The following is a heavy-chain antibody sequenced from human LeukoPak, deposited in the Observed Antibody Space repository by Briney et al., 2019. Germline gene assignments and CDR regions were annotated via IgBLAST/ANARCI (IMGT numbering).Heavy chain of an antibody. CDR1: GGTFSSYA. D-gene: IGHD3-16*02. CDR3: ARVNDDYVWGSYRYTDY. J-gene: IGHJ4*02. Sequence: SVKVSCKASGGTFSSYAISWVRQAPGQGLEWMGGIIPMFGTTKYAQKFQGRVTITAAEPTTTAYMELRSLRSEDTAVYYCARVNDDYVWGSYRYTDYWGQGTLVTVSS. V-gene: IGHV1-69*13. CDR2: IIPMFGTT.